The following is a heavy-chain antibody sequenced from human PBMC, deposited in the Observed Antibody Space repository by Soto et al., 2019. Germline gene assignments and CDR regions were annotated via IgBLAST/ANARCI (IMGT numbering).Heavy chain of an antibody. D-gene: IGHD3-10*01. CDR1: GYTFTGYY. CDR3: ARVVSNNGSGSYYN. Sequence: QVQLVQSGAEVKKPGASVKVSCKASGYTFTGYYMHWVRQAPGQGLEWMGWINPNSGGTNYAQKFQGWVTMTRDTFISTAYMELRRLRADDMAVYYFARVVSNNGSGSYYNWGQGTLVTVTS. V-gene: IGHV1-2*04. J-gene: IGHJ4*02. CDR2: INPNSGGT.